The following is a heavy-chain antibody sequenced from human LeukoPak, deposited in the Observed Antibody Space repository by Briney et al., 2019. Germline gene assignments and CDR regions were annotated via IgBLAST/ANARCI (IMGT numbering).Heavy chain of an antibody. CDR1: GGSFSGYY. J-gene: IGHJ4*02. Sequence: PSETLSLTCAVYGGSFSGYYWSWIRQPPGKGLEWIGEINHSGSTNYNPSLKSRVTISVDTSKNQFSLKLSSVTAADTAVYYCARDNITALNYWGQGTLVTVSS. D-gene: IGHD2/OR15-2a*01. V-gene: IGHV4-34*01. CDR3: ARDNITALNY. CDR2: INHSGST.